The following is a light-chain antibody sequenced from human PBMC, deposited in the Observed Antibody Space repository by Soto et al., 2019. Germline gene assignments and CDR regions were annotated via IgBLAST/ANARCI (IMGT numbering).Light chain of an antibody. CDR3: SSYAGSNNYV. Sequence: QSVLTQPPSAYGSPGQSVTISCTGTSSDVGGYNYVSWYQQHPGKAPKLMIYEVSKRPSGVPDRFSGSKSGNTASLTVSGLQAEDEADYYCSSYAGSNNYVFGTGTKVNVL. V-gene: IGLV2-8*01. J-gene: IGLJ1*01. CDR1: SSDVGGYNY. CDR2: EVS.